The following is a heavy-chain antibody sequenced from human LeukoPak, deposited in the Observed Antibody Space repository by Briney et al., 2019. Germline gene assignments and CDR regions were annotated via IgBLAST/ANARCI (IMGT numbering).Heavy chain of an antibody. CDR1: GFTFNNYA. CDR3: TGPVLGASAS. J-gene: IGHJ5*02. D-gene: IGHD1-26*01. V-gene: IGHV3-23*01. Sequence: PGGSLRLSCAASGFTFNNYAMSWVRQAPGKGLEWVSAISGNGRDTYYADSMKGRFTISRDNAKNSLYLQMNSLRAEDTAVYYCTGPVLGASASWGQGTLVTVSS. CDR2: ISGNGRDT.